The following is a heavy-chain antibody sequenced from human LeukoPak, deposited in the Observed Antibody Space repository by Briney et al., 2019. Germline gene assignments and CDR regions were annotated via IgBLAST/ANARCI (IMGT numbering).Heavy chain of an antibody. CDR2: IIPIFGTA. J-gene: IGHJ6*03. V-gene: IGHV1-69*05. CDR3: ARTPGRIAAAGSGYYYYYFMDV. CDR1: GGTFSSYA. D-gene: IGHD6-13*01. Sequence: ASVKVSCKASGGTFSSYAISWVRQAPGQGLEWMGGIIPIFGTANYAQKFQGRVTITTDESTSTAYMELSSLRSEDTAVYYCARTPGRIAAAGSGYYYYYFMDVWGKRTTVTVSS.